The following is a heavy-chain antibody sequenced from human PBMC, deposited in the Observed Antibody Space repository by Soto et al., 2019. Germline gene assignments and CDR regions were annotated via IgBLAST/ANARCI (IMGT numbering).Heavy chain of an antibody. CDR1: GYTFTSYG. Sequence: QVQLVQSGAEVKKPGASVKVSCKASGYTFTSYGISWVRQAPGQGLEWMGWISAYNGNTNYAQTLQGRVTMTTDTSTSTAYMELRSLRSDDTAVYYCARDRKTYYDFWSGYPPLDYWGQGTLVTVSS. CDR3: ARDRKTYYDFWSGYPPLDY. J-gene: IGHJ4*02. D-gene: IGHD3-3*01. V-gene: IGHV1-18*01. CDR2: ISAYNGNT.